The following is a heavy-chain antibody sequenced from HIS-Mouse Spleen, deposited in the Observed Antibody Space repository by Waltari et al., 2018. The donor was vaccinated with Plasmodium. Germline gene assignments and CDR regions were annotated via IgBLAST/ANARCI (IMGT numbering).Heavy chain of an antibody. D-gene: IGHD2-15*01. J-gene: IGHJ4*02. V-gene: IGHV4-34*01. CDR2: INHSGST. CDR3: ARLVVVASKDSY. CDR1: GGSFSGYY. Sequence: QVQLQQWGAGLLKPSETLSLTCAVYGGSFSGYYWSWIRQTPGKGLAWIGEINHSGSTNYNPSLKSRVTISVDTSKNQFSLKLSSVTAADTAVYYCARLVVVASKDSYWGQGTLVTVSS.